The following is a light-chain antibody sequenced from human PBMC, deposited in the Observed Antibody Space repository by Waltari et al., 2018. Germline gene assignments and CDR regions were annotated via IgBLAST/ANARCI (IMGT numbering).Light chain of an antibody. CDR1: TPNIGAGYD. J-gene: IGLJ3*02. V-gene: IGLV1-40*01. CDR3: QSYDSSLSTV. CDR2: GNT. Sequence: QSVLTQPPSVSGAPGQRVTISCTGSTPNIGAGYDVHWYQQLTGPAPKLLIYGNTNRPSGVPDRFSGSKSGTSASLAITALQAEDEADYYCQSYDSSLSTVFGGGTKLTVL.